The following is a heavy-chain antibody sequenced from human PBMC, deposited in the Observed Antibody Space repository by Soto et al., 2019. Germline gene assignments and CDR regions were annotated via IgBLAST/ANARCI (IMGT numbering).Heavy chain of an antibody. CDR2: IFYLGSP. CDR1: GDSIISSDFY. Sequence: SETLSLTCTVSGDSIISSDFYWGWVRQPPGKGLEWIGSIFYLGSPYYNPSLKSRVTMSVDASKNQFSLRLRSATAADTALYFCARHSLALRKNNWFDPWGQGIMVTVSS. CDR3: ARHSLALRKNNWFDP. V-gene: IGHV4-39*01. D-gene: IGHD3-3*02. J-gene: IGHJ5*02.